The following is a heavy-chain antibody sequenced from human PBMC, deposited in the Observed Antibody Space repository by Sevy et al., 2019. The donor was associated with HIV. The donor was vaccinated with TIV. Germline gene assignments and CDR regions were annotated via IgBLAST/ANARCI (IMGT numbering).Heavy chain of an antibody. CDR2: ISXGXGST. Sequence: GXSLRLSCAAXGXXFSSYAMXWVRQAPXKGLEWXXXISXGXGSTYYADSVKGRFTISRDNSKNTLYLQMNSLRAEDKAVYYCAKXSKTWIXLWSXFDXXGQGTLVTVSS. V-gene: IGHV3-23*01. CDR3: AKXSKTWIXLWSXFDX. J-gene: IGHJ4*02. D-gene: IGHD5-18*01. CDR1: GXXFSSYA.